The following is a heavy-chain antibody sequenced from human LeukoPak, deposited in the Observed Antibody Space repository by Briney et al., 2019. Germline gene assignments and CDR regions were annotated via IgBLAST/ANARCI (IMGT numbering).Heavy chain of an antibody. CDR2: IRFDESTK. D-gene: IGHD1-26*01. CDR1: GFTFSRYG. J-gene: IGHJ4*02. V-gene: IGHV3-30*02. CDR3: AKDHGTYRTNYYFVY. Sequence: GGSLRLFCAASGFTFSRYGMHWVREAPGRGLEGVAFIRFDESTKYYADSVKGRLTISRDNSKNTLYLQMNSLTAEDTAVYYCAKDHGTYRTNYYFVYWGQGTMLTVSS.